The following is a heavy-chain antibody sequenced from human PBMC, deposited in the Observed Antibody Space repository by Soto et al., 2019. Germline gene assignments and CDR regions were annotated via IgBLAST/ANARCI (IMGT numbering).Heavy chain of an antibody. CDR1: GFTFSSYA. J-gene: IGHJ4*02. CDR2: ISYDRRNK. V-gene: IGHV3-30*14. D-gene: IGHD2-2*01. Sequence: QVQLVESGGGVVQPGSSLSLSCAASGFTFSSYAMHWVRQAPGKGLEWLAVISYDRRNKYYPDSVKGRFTISRDNSKNSLYIQSDSVRAEDTAVYYCARDDVPAIEAAAPRFDYWGRGTLVIVST. CDR3: ARDDVPAIEAAAPRFDY.